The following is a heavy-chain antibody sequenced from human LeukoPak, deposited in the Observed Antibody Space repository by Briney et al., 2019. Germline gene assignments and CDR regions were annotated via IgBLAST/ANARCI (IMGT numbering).Heavy chain of an antibody. CDR2: ISRSSSYI. CDR1: GFTFSSYS. Sequence: GGSLRLSCAASGFTFSSYSMNWVRQAPGKGLEWVSSISRSSSYIYYADSVKGRFTISRDNAKNSLYLQMNSLRAEDTAVYYCARGMMQPRGGLPPYFDYWGQGTLVTVSS. V-gene: IGHV3-21*01. J-gene: IGHJ4*02. CDR3: ARGMMQPRGGLPPYFDY. D-gene: IGHD2-21*02.